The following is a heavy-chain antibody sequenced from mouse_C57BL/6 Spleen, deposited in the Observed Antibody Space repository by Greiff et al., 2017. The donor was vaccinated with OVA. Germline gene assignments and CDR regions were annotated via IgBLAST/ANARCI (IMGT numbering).Heavy chain of an antibody. Sequence: QVQLQQPGAELVKPGASVKLSCKASGYTFTSYWMHWVTQRPGRGLEWIGRIDPNSGGTKYNEKFKSKATLTVDNPSSTAYMQLSSLTSEDSSFYFFARYCYAPYYSMDYWGQGTSVTVSS. J-gene: IGHJ4*01. D-gene: IGHD2-12*01. CDR2: IDPNSGGT. CDR1: GYTFTSYW. CDR3: ARYCYAPYYSMDY. V-gene: IGHV1-72*01.